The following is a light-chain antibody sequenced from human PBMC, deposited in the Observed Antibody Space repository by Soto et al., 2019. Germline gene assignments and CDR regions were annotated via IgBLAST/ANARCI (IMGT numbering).Light chain of an antibody. V-gene: IGKV3-11*01. Sequence: EIVLTQSPATLSSSAGERATLSCRASQSVSSCLAWYQQKPGQAPRLLIYDASNRATGIPARFSGSGSGTDFTLTISSLEPEDFAVYYCQQCSSWPLTFGGGTKVEIK. CDR2: DAS. J-gene: IGKJ4*01. CDR1: QSVSSC. CDR3: QQCSSWPLT.